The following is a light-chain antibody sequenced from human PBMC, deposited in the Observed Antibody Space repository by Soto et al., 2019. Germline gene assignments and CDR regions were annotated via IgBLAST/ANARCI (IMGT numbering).Light chain of an antibody. J-gene: IGLJ3*02. CDR1: SSDVGGYNY. CDR3: SSFTSINNWV. Sequence: QSALTQPASVSGSPGQSITISCTGTSSDVGGYNYVSWYQPHPGKAPKLMIYEVSNRPSGVSNRFSGSKSGNTASLTISGLQAEDEADYYCSSFTSINNWVFGGGTKLTVL. CDR2: EVS. V-gene: IGLV2-14*01.